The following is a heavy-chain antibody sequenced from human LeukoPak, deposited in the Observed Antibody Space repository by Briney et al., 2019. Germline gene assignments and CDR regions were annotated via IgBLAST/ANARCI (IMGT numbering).Heavy chain of an antibody. D-gene: IGHD2-21*02. CDR3: ARDRYCGGDCSDAFDI. CDR2: ISSSSSAI. V-gene: IGHV3-48*02. J-gene: IGHJ3*02. Sequence: GGSLRLSCAASGFTFSNYNMDWVRQVPGKGLEWVSYISSSSSAIYYTHSVRGRFTISRDNAKTSLYLQMNSLRDEDTAVYYCARDRYCGGDCSDAFDIWGRGTTVTVSS. CDR1: GFTFSNYN.